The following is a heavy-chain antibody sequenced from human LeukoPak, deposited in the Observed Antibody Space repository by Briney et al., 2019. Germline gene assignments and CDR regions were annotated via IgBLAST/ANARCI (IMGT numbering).Heavy chain of an antibody. CDR2: IIPIFGTA. J-gene: IGHJ4*02. D-gene: IGHD3-22*01. Sequence: GASVKVSCKASGGTFSSYAISWVRQAPGQGLEWMGGIIPIFGTANYAQKFQGRVTITTDESTSTAYMELSSLRPEDTAVYYCARDRRNYYDSSGYYFGYWGQGTLVTVSS. V-gene: IGHV1-69*05. CDR3: ARDRRNYYDSSGYYFGY. CDR1: GGTFSSYA.